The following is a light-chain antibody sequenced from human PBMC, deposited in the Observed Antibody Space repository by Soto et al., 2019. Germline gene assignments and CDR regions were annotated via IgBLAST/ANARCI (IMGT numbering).Light chain of an antibody. Sequence: VLTQSPVTLSLSPGERATLSCRASQSFRGLLAWYQQKPGQAPRLLIYDAYKGATGIPARFSGSGSGTDFTLTISSLEPEDFAVYFCQHRHNWPLTFGGGTKVDIK. V-gene: IGKV3-11*01. CDR1: QSFRGL. CDR2: DAY. CDR3: QHRHNWPLT. J-gene: IGKJ4*01.